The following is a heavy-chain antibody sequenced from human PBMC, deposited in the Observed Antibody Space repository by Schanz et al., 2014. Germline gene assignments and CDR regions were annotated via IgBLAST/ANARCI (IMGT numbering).Heavy chain of an antibody. Sequence: EVQLVESGGGLIQPGGSLRLSCAVSGFTVNTNYMSWVRQAPGKGLEWISSMYINSGSTQYADSVKGGFIISRDSSKNTLFLQMNSLRAEDTAVYFCARDGGRDGYNLAFDVWGQGTLVTVSS. J-gene: IGHJ3*01. CDR1: GFTVNTNY. V-gene: IGHV3-53*01. CDR2: MYINSGST. D-gene: IGHD5-12*01. CDR3: ARDGGRDGYNLAFDV.